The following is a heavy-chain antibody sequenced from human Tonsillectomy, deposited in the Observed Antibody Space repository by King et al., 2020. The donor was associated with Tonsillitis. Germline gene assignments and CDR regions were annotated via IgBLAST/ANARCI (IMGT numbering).Heavy chain of an antibody. V-gene: IGHV3-48*03. Sequence: VQLVESGGGLVQPGGSLRLSCVASGFTFSNYEMNWVRQAPGKGLECVSYISTSGSIIYYADSVKGRFTISRDNAKSSLYLQMNSLRGEDTAVYYCARFGVVPLFDNWGQGTLVTVSS. CDR3: ARFGVVPLFDN. J-gene: IGHJ4*02. CDR2: ISTSGSII. D-gene: IGHD2-2*01. CDR1: GFTFSNYE.